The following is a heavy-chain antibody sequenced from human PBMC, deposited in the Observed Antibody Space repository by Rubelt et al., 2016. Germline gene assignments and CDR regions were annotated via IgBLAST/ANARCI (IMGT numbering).Heavy chain of an antibody. D-gene: IGHD2-2*01. CDR3: AGELPAAGAGWFDP. Sequence: QVQLQESGPGQVKPSETLSLTCTVSGGSITNYYWSWIRQPPGKGLEWIGYIYYSGNTNSNPSLKSRVTMSVDTSKNQVSLKLGPVTAADTAVFYCAGELPAAGAGWFDPWGQGTLVTVSS. J-gene: IGHJ5*02. CDR2: IYYSGNT. CDR1: GGSITNYY. V-gene: IGHV4-59*08.